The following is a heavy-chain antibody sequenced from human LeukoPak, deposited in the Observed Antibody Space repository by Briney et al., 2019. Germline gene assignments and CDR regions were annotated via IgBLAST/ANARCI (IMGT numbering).Heavy chain of an antibody. Sequence: NSSETLSLTCTVSGGSISSGGYYWSWIRQHPGKGLEWIGYIYYSGSTYYNPSLKSRVTISVDTSKNQFSLKVTSVTAADTAVYYCARDRRIEQPLRTYYFDYWGQGTLVAVSS. CDR1: GGSISSGGYY. D-gene: IGHD6-13*01. V-gene: IGHV4-31*03. CDR3: ARDRRIEQPLRTYYFDY. CDR2: IYYSGST. J-gene: IGHJ4*02.